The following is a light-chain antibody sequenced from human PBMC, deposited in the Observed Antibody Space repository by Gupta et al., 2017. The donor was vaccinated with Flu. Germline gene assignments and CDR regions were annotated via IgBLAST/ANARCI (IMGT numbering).Light chain of an antibody. CDR2: GAS. V-gene: IGKV3-15*01. CDR1: QSISSN. Sequence: EIVMTQSPGTLSVSPGERATLSCRASQSISSNLAWYQQKPGQAPRLLIYGASSRGTGIPARFSGTGSGTEFTLTISSLQSEDFALYYCQQYHRCPGTFGQGTKVETK. J-gene: IGKJ1*01. CDR3: QQYHRCPGT.